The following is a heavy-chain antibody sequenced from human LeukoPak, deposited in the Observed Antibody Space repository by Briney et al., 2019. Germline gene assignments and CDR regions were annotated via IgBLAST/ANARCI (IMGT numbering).Heavy chain of an antibody. Sequence: PSETLSLTCTVSGGSISSSSYYWGWIRQPPGKGLEWIGSIYYSGSTYYNPSLKSRVTISVDTSKNQFSLKLSSVTAADTAVYYCARGPWDYWGQGTLVTVSS. CDR2: IYYSGST. CDR1: GGSISSSSYY. V-gene: IGHV4-39*07. J-gene: IGHJ4*02. CDR3: ARGPWDY.